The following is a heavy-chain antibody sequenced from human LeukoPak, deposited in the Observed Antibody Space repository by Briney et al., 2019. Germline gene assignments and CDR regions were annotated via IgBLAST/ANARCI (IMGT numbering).Heavy chain of an antibody. V-gene: IGHV1-18*01. Sequence: ASVKVSCKASGYTFTSYGISWVRQAPGQGLEWMGWISAYNGNTNYAQKLQGRVTMTTDTSTSTAYMELRSLRSDDTAVYYCARGRLGGYYYDSSGNFDYWGQGTLVTVSS. CDR1: GYTFTSYG. D-gene: IGHD3-22*01. J-gene: IGHJ4*02. CDR2: ISAYNGNT. CDR3: ARGRLGGYYYDSSGNFDY.